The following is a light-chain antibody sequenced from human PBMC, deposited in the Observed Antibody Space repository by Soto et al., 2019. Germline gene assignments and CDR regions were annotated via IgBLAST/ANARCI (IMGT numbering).Light chain of an antibody. CDR3: SSYTSSSTRV. CDR2: GVS. J-gene: IGLJ1*01. CDR1: SSDVGAYDF. Sequence: QSVLTQPASVSGSPGQSITISCTGTSSDVGAYDFVSWYQQHPDKAPKLMIYGVSNRPSGVSNRFSGSKSVNTATLTISGLQAEDEADYYCSSYTSSSTRVFGTRTKVTVL. V-gene: IGLV2-14*03.